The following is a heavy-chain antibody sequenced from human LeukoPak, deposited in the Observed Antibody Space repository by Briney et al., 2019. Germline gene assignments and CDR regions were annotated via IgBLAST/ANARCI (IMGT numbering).Heavy chain of an antibody. V-gene: IGHV3-23*01. CDR1: GFTFSSYG. CDR2: ISGSCGST. CDR3: AKTPIAVRIFGDDY. D-gene: IGHD3-3*01. Sequence: GGSLRLSCGASGFTFSSYGMSWVRQAPGKGLEWVSAISGSCGSTYYADSVRGRFTISRDNSKNTLSLQMNSLRAEDTAIYYCAKTPIAVRIFGDDYWGPGTLVTVSS. J-gene: IGHJ4*02.